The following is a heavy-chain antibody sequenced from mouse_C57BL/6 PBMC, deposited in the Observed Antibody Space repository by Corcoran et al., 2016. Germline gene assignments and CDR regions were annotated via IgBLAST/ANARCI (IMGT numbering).Heavy chain of an antibody. J-gene: IGHJ2*01. Sequence: QVQLQQSGPELVKPGASVKISCKASGYTFTDYYINWVKQRPGQGLEWIGWIFPGSGSTYYNEKFKGKATLTVDKSSSTAYMLLSSLTSEDSAVYFCARDDYYGSSYGYFDYWGQGTTLTVSS. CDR2: IFPGSGST. CDR1: GYTFTDYY. V-gene: IGHV1-75*01. CDR3: ARDDYYGSSYGYFDY. D-gene: IGHD1-1*01.